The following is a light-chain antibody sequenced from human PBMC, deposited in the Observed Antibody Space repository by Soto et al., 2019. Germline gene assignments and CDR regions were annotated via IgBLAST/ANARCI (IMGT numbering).Light chain of an antibody. Sequence: DIQMTQSPSSLSASVGDRVTITCRASQGISNYLAWYQQQPGKVPKLLIYVASTLQSGVPSRFSGCGSGTDFTPTISSLQPEDVATYYCQKYNSAPWTFSQGTKVEIK. CDR1: QGISNY. CDR3: QKYNSAPWT. CDR2: VAS. V-gene: IGKV1-27*01. J-gene: IGKJ1*01.